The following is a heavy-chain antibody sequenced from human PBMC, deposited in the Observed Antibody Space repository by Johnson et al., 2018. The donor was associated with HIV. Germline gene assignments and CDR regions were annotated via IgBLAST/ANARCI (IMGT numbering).Heavy chain of an antibody. Sequence: VQLVESGGGLVQPGRSLRVSCAASGFTFDDYGMSWVRQAPGKGLEWVSGINWNGGSTGYADSVKGRFTISRDNAKNSLYLQMNSLRAEDTAVYYCATPQEGYSAFDIWGQGTMVTVSS. D-gene: IGHD2-15*01. CDR1: GFTFDDYG. V-gene: IGHV3-20*04. CDR3: ATPQEGYSAFDI. J-gene: IGHJ3*02. CDR2: INWNGGST.